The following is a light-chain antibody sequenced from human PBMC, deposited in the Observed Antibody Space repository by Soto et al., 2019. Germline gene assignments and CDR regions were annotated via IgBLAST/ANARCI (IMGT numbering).Light chain of an antibody. Sequence: QSALTQPASVSGSAGQSITISCSGTMRDVGAYNLVSWYQQHPGTAPKLIIYEVRNRPSGISSRFSGSRSGNTASLTISGLQSEDEADYYCTSYSTSSPVVFGGGTKVTVL. J-gene: IGLJ2*01. CDR2: EVR. CDR1: MRDVGAYNL. CDR3: TSYSTSSPVV. V-gene: IGLV2-14*01.